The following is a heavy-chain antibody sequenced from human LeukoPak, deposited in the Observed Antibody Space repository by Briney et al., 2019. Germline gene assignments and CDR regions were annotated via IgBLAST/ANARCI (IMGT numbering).Heavy chain of an antibody. V-gene: IGHV3-9*03. J-gene: IGHJ4*02. CDR3: AKGNGPIAAAGTIYDFFDY. Sequence: PGGSLRLSCAASGFTFSSFAMHWVRQAPGKGLEWVSGISWNSGSIGYADSVKGRFTISRDNAKNSLYLQMNSLRAEDMALYYCAKGNGPIAAAGTIYDFFDYWGQGTLVTVSS. D-gene: IGHD6-13*01. CDR1: GFTFSSFA. CDR2: ISWNSGSI.